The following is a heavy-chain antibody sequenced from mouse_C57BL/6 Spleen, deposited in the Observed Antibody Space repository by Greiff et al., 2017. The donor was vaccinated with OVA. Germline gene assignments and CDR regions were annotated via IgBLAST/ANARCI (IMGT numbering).Heavy chain of an antibody. V-gene: IGHV2-6*03. CDR1: GFSFTSYG. Sequence: VQLVESGPGLVAPSQCLSITCTASGFSFTSYGVHWVRQPPGKGLEWLVVIWCDGSTTSNSALNSRLSNSKDNTKSQVFLKMNSLQTDDTTVDYCARTRGRYAMDYWGQGTSVTVSS. CDR3: ARTRGRYAMDY. J-gene: IGHJ4*01. CDR2: IWCDGST.